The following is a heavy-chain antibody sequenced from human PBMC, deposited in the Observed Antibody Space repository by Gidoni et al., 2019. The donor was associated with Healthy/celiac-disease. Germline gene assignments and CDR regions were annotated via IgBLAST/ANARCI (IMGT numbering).Heavy chain of an antibody. CDR1: GGSISSSRYY. CDR2: IYYSGST. Sequence: QLQLQESGTGLVKPSETLSLTCTVSGGSISSSRYYWGWIRQPPGKGLEWIGSIYYSGSTYYNPSLKSRVTISVDTSKNQFSLKLSFVTAADTAVYYCARLLAGRYFDYWGQGTLVTVSS. CDR3: ARLLAGRYFDY. V-gene: IGHV4-39*01. J-gene: IGHJ4*02.